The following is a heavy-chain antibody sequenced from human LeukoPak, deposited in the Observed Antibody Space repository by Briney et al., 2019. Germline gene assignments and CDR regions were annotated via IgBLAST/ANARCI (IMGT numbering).Heavy chain of an antibody. CDR2: ISYDGSNK. J-gene: IGHJ4*02. V-gene: IGHV3-30-3*01. Sequence: GGSLRLSCAASGFTFSSYAMHWVRQAPGKGLEWVAVISYDGSNKYYADSVKGRFTISRDNSKNTLYLQMNSPRAEDTAVYYCARIDKRGYSYGSFDYWGQGTLVTVSS. CDR1: GFTFSSYA. CDR3: ARIDKRGYSYGSFDY. D-gene: IGHD5-18*01.